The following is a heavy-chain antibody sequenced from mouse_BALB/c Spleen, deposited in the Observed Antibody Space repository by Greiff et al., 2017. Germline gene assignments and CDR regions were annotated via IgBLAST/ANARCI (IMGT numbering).Heavy chain of an antibody. CDR2: IYWDDDK. D-gene: IGHD2-1*01. J-gene: IGHJ4*01. CDR3: ARMVTVYAMDY. V-gene: IGHV8-12*01. Sequence: QVTLKVSGPGILQPSQTLSLTCSFSGFSLSTSGMGVSWIRQPSGKGLEWLAHIYWDDDKRYNPSLKSRLTISKDTSRNQVFLKITSVDTADTATYYCARMVTVYAMDYWGQGTSVTVSS. CDR1: GFSLSTSGMG.